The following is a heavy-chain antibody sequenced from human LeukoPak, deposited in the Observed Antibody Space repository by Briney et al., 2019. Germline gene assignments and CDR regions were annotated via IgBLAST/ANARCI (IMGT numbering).Heavy chain of an antibody. Sequence: TAGSLRPACAASGFNFNIYWIHWVRHAPGKGLVWVSRINPDGTSTSHADSVRGRFTISRDNTKNTLYLHMSSLGVEDTAIYYCVRATAVAFDIWVQGALVTVSS. CDR2: INPDGTST. V-gene: IGHV3-74*01. CDR1: GFNFNIYW. D-gene: IGHD1-14*01. CDR3: VRATAVAFDI. J-gene: IGHJ4*02.